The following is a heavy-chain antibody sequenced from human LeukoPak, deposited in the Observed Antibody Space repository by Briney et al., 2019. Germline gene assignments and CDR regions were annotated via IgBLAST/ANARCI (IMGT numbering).Heavy chain of an antibody. CDR1: GFTFSDYY. CDR3: ARANDILTGYYSYYFDY. Sequence: PGGSLSLSCAASGFTFSDYYMSWIRQAPGKGLEWVSYISSSGSTIYYADSVKGRFTISRDNAKNSLYLQMNSLRAEDTAVYYCARANDILTGYYSYYFDYWGQGTLVTVSS. CDR2: ISSSGSTI. J-gene: IGHJ4*02. V-gene: IGHV3-11*01. D-gene: IGHD3-9*01.